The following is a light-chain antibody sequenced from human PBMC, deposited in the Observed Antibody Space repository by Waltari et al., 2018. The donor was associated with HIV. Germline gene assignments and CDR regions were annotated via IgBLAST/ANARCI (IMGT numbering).Light chain of an antibody. J-gene: IGKJ2*01. CDR1: QSVSSN. CDR3: QQYNNWPLMYT. CDR2: GAS. Sequence: EIVMTQSPATLSVSPGERATLSCRDSQSVSSNLAWYQQKPGQAPRLLIYGASTRATGIPARFSGSGSETDFTLTVSSLQSEDSAVYYCQQYNNWPLMYTFGQGTKLDIK. V-gene: IGKV3-15*01.